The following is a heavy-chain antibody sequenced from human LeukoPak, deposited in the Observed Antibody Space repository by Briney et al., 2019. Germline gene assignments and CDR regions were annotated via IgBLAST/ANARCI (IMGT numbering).Heavy chain of an antibody. Sequence: GGSVRLSCSASGFTFSSYAMHWVRQAPGKGLEYVSAISSNGGSTYYADSVKGRFTISRDNSKNTLYLQMSSLRAEDTAVYYCVKDLTAVAVTSDYWGQGTLVTVSS. CDR1: GFTFSSYA. V-gene: IGHV3-64D*06. CDR3: VKDLTAVAVTSDY. J-gene: IGHJ4*02. D-gene: IGHD6-19*01. CDR2: ISSNGGST.